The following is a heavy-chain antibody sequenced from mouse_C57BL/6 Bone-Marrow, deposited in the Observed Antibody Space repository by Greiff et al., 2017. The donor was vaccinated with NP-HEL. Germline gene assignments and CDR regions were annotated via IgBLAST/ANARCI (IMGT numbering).Heavy chain of an antibody. CDR1: GYSITSGYY. CDR3: AREGVYYDYDVYYAMDY. D-gene: IGHD2-4*01. Sequence: DVKLQESGPGLVKPSQSLSLTCSVTGYSITSGYYWNWIRQFPGNKLEWMGYISYDGSNNYNPSLKNRISLTRDPSKNQFFLKLNSVTTEDTATYYCAREGVYYDYDVYYAMDYWGQGTSVTVSS. J-gene: IGHJ4*01. CDR2: ISYDGSN. V-gene: IGHV3-6*01.